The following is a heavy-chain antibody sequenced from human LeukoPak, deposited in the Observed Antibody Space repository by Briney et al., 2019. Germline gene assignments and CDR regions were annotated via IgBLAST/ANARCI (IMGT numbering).Heavy chain of an antibody. D-gene: IGHD4-23*01. V-gene: IGHV3-7*04. CDR3: ARYDYGGNYDY. CDR2: IKQDGSEK. J-gene: IGHJ4*02. CDR1: GFTFTTYW. Sequence: PGGSLRLSCAASGFTFTTYWMSWDRQAPGKGLEWVANIKQDGSEKYYVDSVKGRFTISRDNAKNSLYLQMNSLRAEDTAVYYCARYDYGGNYDYWGQGTLVTVSS.